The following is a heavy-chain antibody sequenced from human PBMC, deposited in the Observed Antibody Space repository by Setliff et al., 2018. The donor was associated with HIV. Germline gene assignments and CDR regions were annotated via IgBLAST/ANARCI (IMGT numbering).Heavy chain of an antibody. CDR3: ARPLLRTNTVYGILGNWFDS. Sequence: GGSLRLSCTTFGFIFRNYWMHWVRQAPGKGLEWVSRINADGTNTTYAASVWGRFTISRDNAKNSLYLQMNSLRAEDTAVYYCARPLLRTNTVYGILGNWFDSWGRGTLVTVSS. CDR1: GFIFRNYW. CDR2: INADGTNT. D-gene: IGHD2-8*01. J-gene: IGHJ5*01. V-gene: IGHV3-74*01.